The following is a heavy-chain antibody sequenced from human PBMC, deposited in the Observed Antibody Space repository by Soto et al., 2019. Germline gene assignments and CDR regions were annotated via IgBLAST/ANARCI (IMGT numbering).Heavy chain of an antibody. J-gene: IGHJ4*02. CDR1: GFSLSTSAVG. CDR3: AHGSGWLHDY. D-gene: IGHD6-19*01. CDR2: IYWDDDK. V-gene: IGHV2-5*02. Sequence: QITLKESGPTLVKPTQTLTLTGSFSGFSLSTSAVGVGWIRQPPGKAPEWLALIYWDDDKQYSPSLKSRLTITKDTSKNQVVLTMTNMDTVDTATYHCAHGSGWLHDYWGQGILVTVSS.